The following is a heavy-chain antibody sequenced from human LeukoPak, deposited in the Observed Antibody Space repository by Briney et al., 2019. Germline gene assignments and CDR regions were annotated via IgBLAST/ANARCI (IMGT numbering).Heavy chain of an antibody. V-gene: IGHV4-39*07. CDR1: GGSISSSSYY. D-gene: IGHD6-13*01. CDR3: ARGIAAASERALDI. CDR2: IYYSGST. J-gene: IGHJ3*02. Sequence: PSETLSLTCTVSGGSISSSSYYWGWIRQPPGKGLEWIGSIYYSGSTYYNPSLKSRVTMSVDTSKNQFSLKLTSVTAADTVMYYCARGIAAASERALDIWGQGTTVTVSS.